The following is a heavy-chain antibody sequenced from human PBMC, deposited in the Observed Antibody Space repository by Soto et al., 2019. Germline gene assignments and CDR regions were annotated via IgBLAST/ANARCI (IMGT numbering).Heavy chain of an antibody. CDR3: ARERRDYYGSGSYYYYDGMDV. V-gene: IGHV1-18*01. D-gene: IGHD3-10*01. CDR1: GYTFTSYG. Sequence: QVQLVQSGAEVKKPGASVKVSCKASGYTFTSYGISWVRQAPGQGLEWMGWISAYNGNTNYAQKLQGRVTMTTDTSTSTAYLELRSLRAEETAVSYCARERRDYYGSGSYYYYDGMDVWGQGTTVTVSS. J-gene: IGHJ6*02. CDR2: ISAYNGNT.